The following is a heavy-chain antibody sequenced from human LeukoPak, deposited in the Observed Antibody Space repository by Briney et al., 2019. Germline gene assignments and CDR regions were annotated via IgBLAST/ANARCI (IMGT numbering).Heavy chain of an antibody. CDR3: TRRSGYDD. Sequence: GGSLRLSCAASGFTFSGPAMHWVRQASGKGLEWVGRIRSKANSYATAYAASVKGRFTISRDDSKNTAYLQMNSLKTEDTAVYYCTRRSGYDDWGQGTLVTVSS. V-gene: IGHV3-73*01. J-gene: IGHJ4*02. D-gene: IGHD5-12*01. CDR1: GFTFSGPA. CDR2: IRSKANSYAT.